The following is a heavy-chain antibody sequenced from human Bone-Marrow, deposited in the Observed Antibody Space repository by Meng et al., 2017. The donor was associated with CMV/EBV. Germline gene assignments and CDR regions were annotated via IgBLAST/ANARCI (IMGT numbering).Heavy chain of an antibody. CDR2: INPNSGGT. J-gene: IGHJ3*02. V-gene: IGHV1-2*02. CDR1: GYTFTGYY. D-gene: IGHD1-26*01. Sequence: ASVKVSCKASGYTFTGYYMHWVRQAPGQGLEWMGWINPNSGGTNYAQKFQGRVTMTRDTSISTAYMELSRLRSDDTAVYYCARDRGGYSGTYLYAFDIWGQGTRVTVSS. CDR3: ARDRGGYSGTYLYAFDI.